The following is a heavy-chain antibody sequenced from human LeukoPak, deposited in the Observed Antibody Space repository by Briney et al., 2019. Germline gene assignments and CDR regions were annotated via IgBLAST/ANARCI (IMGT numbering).Heavy chain of an antibody. CDR1: GGSISSSSYY. J-gene: IGHJ5*02. D-gene: IGHD3-3*01. CDR2: IYYSGST. V-gene: IGHV4-31*03. Sequence: SETLSLTCTVSGGSISSSSYYWGWIRQHPGKGLEWIGYIYYSGSTYYNPSLKSRITISVDTSKNQFSLKLSSVTAADTAVYYCARVGVSITIFGVAHNWFDPWGQGTLVIVSS. CDR3: ARVGVSITIFGVAHNWFDP.